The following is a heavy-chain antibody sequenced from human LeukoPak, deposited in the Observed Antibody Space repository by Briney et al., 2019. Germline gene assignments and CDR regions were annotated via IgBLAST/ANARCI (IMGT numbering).Heavy chain of an antibody. CDR1: GFTFGDYA. CDR2: IQAKAYGGAT. J-gene: IGHJ4*02. Sequence: GGSLRLSCSTSGFTFGDYAMSWVRQAPGKGLEWVGFIQAKAYGGATKYAASVNGRFSISRDDSQSIANLQMNDLKTEDTAVYYCTRAPHPRCSSSGCYLDYWGQGTLVTVSS. V-gene: IGHV3-49*04. CDR3: TRAPHPRCSSSGCYLDY. D-gene: IGHD2-2*01.